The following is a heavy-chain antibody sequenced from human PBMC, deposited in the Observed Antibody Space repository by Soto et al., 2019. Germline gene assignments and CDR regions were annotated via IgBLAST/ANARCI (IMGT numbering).Heavy chain of an antibody. D-gene: IGHD2-15*01. CDR1: GYTFTTYW. V-gene: IGHV5-10-1*01. Sequence: PGESLKISCKISGYTFTTYWITWVRQMPGKGLEWMGMIDPSDFYIKYSPSFQGHVTISADKSTSTAYVQWSSLKASDTAMYYCARLGYCGGGSCYYLDPWGQGTLVTVSS. CDR2: IDPSDFYI. J-gene: IGHJ5*02. CDR3: ARLGYCGGGSCYYLDP.